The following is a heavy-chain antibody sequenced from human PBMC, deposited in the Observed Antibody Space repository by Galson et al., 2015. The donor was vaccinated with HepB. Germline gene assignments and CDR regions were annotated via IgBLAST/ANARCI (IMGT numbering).Heavy chain of an antibody. J-gene: IGHJ4*02. CDR1: GFNFGSYG. Sequence: SLRLSCAASGFNFGSYGMHWVRQAPGKGLEWVAVTWYDGTDKKCAESEKGRFTISRDNSKNTLYLQMNSVRVEDTAVYYCVKDRGMGSAWHVLEHWGQGALVTVSS. D-gene: IGHD3-10*02. V-gene: IGHV3-33*06. CDR3: VKDRGMGSAWHVLEH. CDR2: TWYDGTDK.